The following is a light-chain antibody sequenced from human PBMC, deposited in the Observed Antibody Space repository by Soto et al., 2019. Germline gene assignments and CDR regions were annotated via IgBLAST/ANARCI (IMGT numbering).Light chain of an antibody. CDR1: SGHNTYT. CDR2: VNSDGSH. J-gene: IGLJ2*01. CDR3: QTWGTAIPVV. Sequence: QLVLTQSPSASASLGASVKLTCTLTSGHNTYTIAWHQQRPEKGPRYLMRVNSDGSHSKGDGIPDRFSGSSSGAERYLTVSSLQSEDEADYYCQTWGTAIPVVFGGGTKLTVL. V-gene: IGLV4-69*01.